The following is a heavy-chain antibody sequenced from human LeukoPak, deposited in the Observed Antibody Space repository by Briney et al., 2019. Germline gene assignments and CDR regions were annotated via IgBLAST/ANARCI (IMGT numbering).Heavy chain of an antibody. CDR3: AKDKAPGSWHTPSDF. J-gene: IGHJ4*02. CDR1: GFTFRTYA. D-gene: IGHD6-13*01. CDR2: ISDSVDGT. Sequence: GGSLRLSCAASGFTFRTYAMSWVRQAPGKGLEWVSGISDSVDGTYYAESVKGRVTISRDTSKNTVFLQMNSLRADDTAKYYCAKDKAPGSWHTPSDFWGQGTLVTVSS. V-gene: IGHV3-23*01.